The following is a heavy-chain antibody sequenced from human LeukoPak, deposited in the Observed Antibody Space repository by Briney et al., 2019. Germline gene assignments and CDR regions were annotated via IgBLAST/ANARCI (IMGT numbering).Heavy chain of an antibody. D-gene: IGHD3-10*01. V-gene: IGHV1-69*13. CDR2: IIPIFGTA. Sequence: SVKVSCKASGGTFSSYAISWVRQAPGQGLEWMGGIIPIFGTANYAQKFQGRVTITADESTSTAYMELSSLRSEDTTVYYCARDKGPGDSGSYLPYYYYYMDVWGKGTPVTVSS. CDR1: GGTFSSYA. J-gene: IGHJ6*03. CDR3: ARDKGPGDSGSYLPYYYYYMDV.